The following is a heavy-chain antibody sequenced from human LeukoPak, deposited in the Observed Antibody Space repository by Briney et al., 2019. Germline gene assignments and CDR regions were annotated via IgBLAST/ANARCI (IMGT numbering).Heavy chain of an antibody. D-gene: IGHD6-19*01. CDR2: ISSSSSYI. V-gene: IGHV3-21*01. CDR1: GFTFSSYS. J-gene: IGHJ5*02. CDR3: ARLKVIAVANNWFDP. Sequence: GGSLRLSCAASGFTFSSYSMNWFRQPPGKGRDWVPSISSSSSYIYYADSVKGRFTISRDNAKNSLYLQMNSLRAEDTAVYYCARLKVIAVANNWFDPWGQGTLVTVSS.